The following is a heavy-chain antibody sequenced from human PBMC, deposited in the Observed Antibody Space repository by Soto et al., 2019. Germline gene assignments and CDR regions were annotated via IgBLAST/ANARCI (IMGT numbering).Heavy chain of an antibody. Sequence: EVQLLESGGGLVQPGGSLRLSCRASGFSFSSFAMTWVRQAPGKGLEWVSSIGGSGVFTYYADSVKGRFTLSRYNSRNTLFLHMSSLRADDTAVYHCAKDPNGDYVGAFDSCGQGTLVTVSS. J-gene: IGHJ4*02. D-gene: IGHD4-17*01. CDR2: IGGSGVFT. CDR3: AKDPNGDYVGAFDS. CDR1: GFSFSSFA. V-gene: IGHV3-23*01.